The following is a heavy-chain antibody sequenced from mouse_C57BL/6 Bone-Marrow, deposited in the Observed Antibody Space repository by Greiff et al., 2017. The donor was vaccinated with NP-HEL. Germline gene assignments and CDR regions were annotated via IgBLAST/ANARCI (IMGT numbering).Heavy chain of an antibody. CDR2: IDPSDSYT. D-gene: IGHD1-1*01. CDR3: ARHGSAWFAY. CDR1: GYTFTSYW. Sequence: QVQLKQPGAELVKPGASVKLSCKASGYTFTSYWMQWVKQRPGQGLEWIGEIDPSDSYTNYNQKFKGKATLTVDTSSSTAYMQLSSLTSEDSAVYYCARHGSAWFAYWGQGTLVTVSA. V-gene: IGHV1-50*01. J-gene: IGHJ3*01.